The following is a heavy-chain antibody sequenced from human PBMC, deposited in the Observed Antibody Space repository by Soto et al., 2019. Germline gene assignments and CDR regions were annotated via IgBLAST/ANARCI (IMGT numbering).Heavy chain of an antibody. D-gene: IGHD6-19*01. CDR1: GFTFSSYA. Sequence: HPGGSLRLSCAASGFTFSSYAMHWVRQAPGKGLEWVAVISYDGSNKYYADSVKGRFTISRDNSKNTLYLQMNSLRAEDTAVHYCAREEVAVAGTNSDYYYYYGMDVWGQGTTVTVSS. CDR2: ISYDGSNK. J-gene: IGHJ6*02. CDR3: AREEVAVAGTNSDYYYYYGMDV. V-gene: IGHV3-30-3*01.